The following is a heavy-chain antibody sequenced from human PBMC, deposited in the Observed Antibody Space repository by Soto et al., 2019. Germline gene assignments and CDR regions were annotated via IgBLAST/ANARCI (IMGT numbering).Heavy chain of an antibody. Sequence: GGSLRLCCAASGFTFSDYYVYWVRQVAGKRLEWHGRTRNKAHSYTPEYAPSVKGRFSISRDESKDSMYLQMTSLKIEDTAVYYCARDTGGSYDYWGQGALVTVSS. D-gene: IGHD5-12*01. CDR3: ARDTGGSYDY. V-gene: IGHV3-72*01. J-gene: IGHJ4*02. CDR1: GFTFSDYY. CDR2: TRNKAHSYTP.